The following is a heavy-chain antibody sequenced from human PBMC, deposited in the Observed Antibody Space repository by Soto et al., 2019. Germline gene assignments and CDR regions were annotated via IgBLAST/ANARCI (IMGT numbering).Heavy chain of an antibody. Sequence: QVQLQESGPGLVKPSETLSLTCTVSGGSVSSGSYYWSWIRQPPGKGLEWIGYIYDSGSTNYNPSLKSRVTISVDTSKNQFSLKLSSVTAADTAVYYCARGVAAGDGMDVWGQGTTVTVSS. CDR2: IYDSGST. J-gene: IGHJ6*02. CDR3: ARGVAAGDGMDV. CDR1: GGSVSSGSYY. V-gene: IGHV4-61*01. D-gene: IGHD6-13*01.